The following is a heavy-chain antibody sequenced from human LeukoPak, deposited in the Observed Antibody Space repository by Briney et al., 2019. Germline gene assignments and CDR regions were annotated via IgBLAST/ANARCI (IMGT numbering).Heavy chain of an antibody. Sequence: GGSLRLCCAASGFTFSSYSMNWVRQAPGKGLEWVSSISSSSSYIYYADSVKGRFTISRDNAKNSLYLQMNSLRAEDTAVYYCARPPYGGNSGFDYWGQGTLVTVSS. CDR1: GFTFSSYS. V-gene: IGHV3-21*01. D-gene: IGHD4-23*01. J-gene: IGHJ4*02. CDR3: ARPPYGGNSGFDY. CDR2: ISSSSSYI.